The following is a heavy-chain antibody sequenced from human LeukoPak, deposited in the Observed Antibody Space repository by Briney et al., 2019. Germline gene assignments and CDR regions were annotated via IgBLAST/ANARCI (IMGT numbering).Heavy chain of an antibody. D-gene: IGHD6-19*01. J-gene: IGHJ4*02. CDR1: GYTFTSYA. Sequence: GSSVKVSCKASGYTFTSYAMHWVRQAPGQRLEWMGWINAGNGNTKYSQKFQGGVTITRDTSASTAYMELSSLRSEDTAVYYCARARSSGWYDYWGQGTLVTVSS. V-gene: IGHV1-3*01. CDR3: ARARSSGWYDY. CDR2: INAGNGNT.